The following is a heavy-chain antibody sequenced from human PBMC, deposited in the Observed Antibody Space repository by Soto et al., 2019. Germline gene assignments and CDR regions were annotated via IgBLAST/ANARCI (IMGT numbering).Heavy chain of an antibody. D-gene: IGHD2-2*01. CDR2: IIPIFGTA. V-gene: IGHV1-69*01. CDR1: GGTFSAYA. Sequence: QVQLVQSGAEVKKPGSSVKVSCKASGGTFSAYAISWVRQAPGQGLEWMGGIIPIFGTANYAQKFQGRVTITADEFTSTAYMELSSMRSEDTAVYYCATHPVGYCSSTSCAIFDYWGQGTLVTVSS. CDR3: ATHPVGYCSSTSCAIFDY. J-gene: IGHJ4*02.